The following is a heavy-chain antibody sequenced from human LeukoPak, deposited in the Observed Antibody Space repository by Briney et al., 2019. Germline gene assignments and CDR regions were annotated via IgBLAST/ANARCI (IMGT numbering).Heavy chain of an antibody. Sequence: SETLSLTCTVSDYSISSGYYWGWIRQPPGKGLEWIGSIYHSGSTYYNPSLKSRVTISVDTSKNQFSLKLSSVTAADTAVYYCARDSSSWSYYYYGMDVWGQGTTVTVSS. CDR1: DYSISSGYY. CDR3: ARDSSSWSYYYYGMDV. D-gene: IGHD6-13*01. J-gene: IGHJ6*02. V-gene: IGHV4-38-2*02. CDR2: IYHSGST.